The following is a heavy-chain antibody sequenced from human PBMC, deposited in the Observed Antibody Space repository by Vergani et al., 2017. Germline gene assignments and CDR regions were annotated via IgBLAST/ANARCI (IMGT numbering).Heavy chain of an antibody. CDR3: ARKGTRIAVAGTSFDQ. J-gene: IGHJ4*02. CDR1: GGSIRSTFYY. CDR2: IYYSGST. V-gene: IGHV4-39*01. Sequence: QLQLQESDPGLVKPSETLSLTCTVSGGSIRSTFYYWGWIRQPPGKGLEWIGTIYYSGSTYYNPSLKSRVTISVDTSKNQFSLKLNSVTAADTAVYYCARKGTRIAVAGTSFDQWGQGRLATVSS. D-gene: IGHD6-19*01.